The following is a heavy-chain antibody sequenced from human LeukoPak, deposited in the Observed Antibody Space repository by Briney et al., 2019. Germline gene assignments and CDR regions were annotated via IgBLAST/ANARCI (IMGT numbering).Heavy chain of an antibody. V-gene: IGHV3-21*01. CDR2: ISSSSSYI. J-gene: IGHJ4*02. CDR3: ARDSALTTPFDY. D-gene: IGHD4-17*01. Sequence: GGSLGLSCAASGFTFSSYSMNWVRQAPGKGLEWVSSISSSSSYIYYADSVKGRFTISRDNAKTSLYLQMNSLRAEDTAVYYCARDSALTTPFDYWGQGTLVTVSS. CDR1: GFTFSSYS.